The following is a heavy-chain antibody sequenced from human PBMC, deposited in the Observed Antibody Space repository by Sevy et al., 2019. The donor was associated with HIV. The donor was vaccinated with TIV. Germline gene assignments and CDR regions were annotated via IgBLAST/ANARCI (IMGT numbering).Heavy chain of an antibody. CDR3: IGVMGWFDP. D-gene: IGHD5-18*01. V-gene: IGHV3-74*01. Sequence: GGSLRLSCAASGFTFSNYWMHWVRQAPGKGLVWVSHINCDGSSTTYADSVKGRFTISRDNAKNTLYVLMSGLRADDTGETARIGVMGWFDPWGQGTLVTFSS. CDR1: GFTFSNYW. CDR2: INCDGSST. J-gene: IGHJ5*02.